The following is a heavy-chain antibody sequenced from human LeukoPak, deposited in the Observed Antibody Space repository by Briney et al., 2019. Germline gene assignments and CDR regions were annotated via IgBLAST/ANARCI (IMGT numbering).Heavy chain of an antibody. CDR2: IKQDGSEK. D-gene: IGHD3-22*01. CDR1: GFTFSSYW. J-gene: IGHJ3*02. Sequence: GGSLRLSCAASGFTFSSYWMSWVRQAPGKGLEWVANIKQDGSEKYYVDSVKGRFTISRDNAKRSLYLQINSLRAEDTAVYYCAREVPGSDSFDIWGQGTMVTVSS. CDR3: AREVPGSDSFDI. V-gene: IGHV3-7*01.